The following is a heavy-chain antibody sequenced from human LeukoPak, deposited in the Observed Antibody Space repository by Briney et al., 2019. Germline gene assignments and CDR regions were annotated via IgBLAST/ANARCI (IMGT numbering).Heavy chain of an antibody. D-gene: IGHD2-15*01. V-gene: IGHV1-46*01. CDR3: ARAGRVEAAWATYFDF. J-gene: IGHJ4*02. Sequence: ASVKVSCKASGYTFTSYYMHWVRQAPGQGLEGMGIINPSGGSTSYAQKFQGRVTMTRDTSTGTVYIELRNLRSEDTAVDYCARAGRVEAAWATYFDFWGQGTLVTVSS. CDR2: INPSGGST. CDR1: GYTFTSYY.